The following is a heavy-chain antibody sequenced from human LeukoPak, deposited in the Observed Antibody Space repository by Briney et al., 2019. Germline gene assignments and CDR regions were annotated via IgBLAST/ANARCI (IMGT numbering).Heavy chain of an antibody. Sequence: PGGSLRLSCAASGFTVSSNYMSWVRQAPGKGLEWVSVIYSGGSTYYADSVGGRFTISRDNSKNTLYLQMNSLRAEDMALYYCAKDGSIAVAGTYFDYWGQGTLVTVSS. CDR1: GFTVSSNY. CDR2: IYSGGST. V-gene: IGHV3-53*05. CDR3: AKDGSIAVAGTYFDY. J-gene: IGHJ4*02. D-gene: IGHD6-19*01.